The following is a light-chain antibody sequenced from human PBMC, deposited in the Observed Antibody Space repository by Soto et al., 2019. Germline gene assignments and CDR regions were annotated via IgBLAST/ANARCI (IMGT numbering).Light chain of an antibody. CDR3: QHYNSYSEA. V-gene: IGKV1-5*03. J-gene: IGKJ1*01. CDR1: QTISSW. CDR2: KAS. Sequence: VQITNSLSTLSGSEGDRVTITCRASQTISSWLAWYQQKPGKAPKLLIYKASTLKSGVPSRFSGSGSGTEFTLTISSLQPDDFATYYCQHYNSYSEAFGQGTMVDIK.